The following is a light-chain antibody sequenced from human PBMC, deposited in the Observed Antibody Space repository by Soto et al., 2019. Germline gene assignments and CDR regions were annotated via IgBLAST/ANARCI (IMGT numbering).Light chain of an antibody. CDR2: DAS. CDR3: QQRSNWPSIT. Sequence: ENVFTHSGAHIPNSQREGPTRSLKASQSVSSYLAWYQQKPGQAPRLLIYDASNRATGIPARFSGSGSGTDFTLTISSLEPEDFAVYYCQQRSNWPSITFGQGTRLEIK. V-gene: IGKV3-11*01. CDR1: QSVSSY. J-gene: IGKJ5*01.